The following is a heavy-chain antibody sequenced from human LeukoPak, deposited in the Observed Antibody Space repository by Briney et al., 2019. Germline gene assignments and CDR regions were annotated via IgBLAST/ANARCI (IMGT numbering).Heavy chain of an antibody. V-gene: IGHV3-11*04. CDR1: GFTFSDYY. D-gene: IGHD5-18*01. Sequence: PGGSLRLSCAASGFTFSDYYMSWIRQAPGKGLEWVSYISSSGSTIYYADSVKGRFTISRDNAKNSLYLQMNSLRAEDTAVYYCASPSGYSYGRTSGGYYYYMDVWGKGTTVTVSS. J-gene: IGHJ6*03. CDR2: ISSSGSTI. CDR3: ASPSGYSYGRTSGGYYYYMDV.